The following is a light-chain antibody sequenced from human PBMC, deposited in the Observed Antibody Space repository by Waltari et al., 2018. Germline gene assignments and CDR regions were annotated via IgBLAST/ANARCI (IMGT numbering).Light chain of an antibody. J-gene: IGKJ1*01. Sequence: ALQMTQSPSSLSASVGDKVTTTCRASQVIRNDLGWYQQKPGQAPNLLIYAASILQTGVPSRFSGSGSGTDFTLTISSLQPEDSATYYCLQDYNNPRTFGQGTKVEIK. CDR3: LQDYNNPRT. CDR1: QVIRND. CDR2: AAS. V-gene: IGKV1-6*01.